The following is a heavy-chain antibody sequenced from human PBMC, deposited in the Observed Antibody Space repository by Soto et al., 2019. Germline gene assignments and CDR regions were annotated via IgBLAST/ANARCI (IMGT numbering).Heavy chain of an antibody. CDR1: GFTFSAYV. Sequence: EVQLLESGGGLVQHGGSLRLSCAASGFTFSAYVMCWVRQAPGKGLEWVSAISSDGGRTFYTDTVKGRFTISRDYYKNIMYLRMSSLRVEDTANYKCAKDPPSASVGSTLDYWGRGNLDSVSS. V-gene: IGHV3-23*01. J-gene: IGHJ4*01. CDR3: AKDPPSASVGSTLDY. CDR2: ISSDGGRT. D-gene: IGHD1-26*01.